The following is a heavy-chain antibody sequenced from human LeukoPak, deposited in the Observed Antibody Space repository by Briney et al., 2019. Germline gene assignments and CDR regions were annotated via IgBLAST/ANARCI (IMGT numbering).Heavy chain of an antibody. D-gene: IGHD4-23*01. CDR3: IRGLGGGSDY. Sequence: GGSLRLSCAASGFTFSRYSMNWVRQAPGKGLVWVSRINSDGSTTTYADSVQGRFTISRDNAKNTLYLQMNSLRAEDTAVYYCIRGLGGGSDYWGLGTLVTVTS. V-gene: IGHV3-74*03. CDR2: INSDGSTT. J-gene: IGHJ4*02. CDR1: GFTFSRYS.